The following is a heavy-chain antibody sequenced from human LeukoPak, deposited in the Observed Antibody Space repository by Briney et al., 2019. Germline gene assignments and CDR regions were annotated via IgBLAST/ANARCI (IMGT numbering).Heavy chain of an antibody. CDR2: IFYTGST. D-gene: IGHD3-10*01. V-gene: IGHV4-34*12. CDR3: AKSNGYGLIDI. Sequence: PSETLSLTCAVYGGSFSGYYWGWVRQPPGKALEWIGNIFYTGSTYYSPSLKSRVTISLDTSRNQFSLRLNSVTAADTAVYYCAKSNGYGLIDIWGQGTMVTVSS. CDR1: GGSFSGYY. J-gene: IGHJ3*02.